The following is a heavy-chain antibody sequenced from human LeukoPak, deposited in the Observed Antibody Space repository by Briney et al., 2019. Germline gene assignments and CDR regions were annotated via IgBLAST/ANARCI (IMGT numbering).Heavy chain of an antibody. D-gene: IGHD6-6*01. CDR2: ISSTSSTI. V-gene: IGHV3-48*01. CDR1: GFSFSSYS. J-gene: IGHJ2*01. Sequence: GGSLRLSCAASGFSFSSYSMTWVRQAPGKGLEWVSCISSTSSTIYYVDSVKGRFTISRDNAKNSLYLQMNSLRAEDTAVYYCASGYSSSSGRGYFDLWGRGTLVTVSS. CDR3: ASGYSSSSGRGYFDL.